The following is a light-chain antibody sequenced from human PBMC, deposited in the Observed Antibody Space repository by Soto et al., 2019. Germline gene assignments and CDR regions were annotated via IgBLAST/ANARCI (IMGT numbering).Light chain of an antibody. Sequence: QSVLTQPPSVSGSPGQSVTISCTGTSRDVGGYDRVAWYQPPPGTAPKLMIYEVSNRPSGVPDRFSGSKSGNTASLTISGLQAEDEADYYCSSYTSSSTFLWVFGGGTKLTVL. CDR1: SRDVGGYDR. V-gene: IGLV2-18*02. CDR2: EVS. CDR3: SSYTSSSTFLWV. J-gene: IGLJ3*02.